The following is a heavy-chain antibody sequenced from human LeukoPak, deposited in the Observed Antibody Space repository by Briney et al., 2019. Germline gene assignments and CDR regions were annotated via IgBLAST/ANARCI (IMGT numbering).Heavy chain of an antibody. J-gene: IGHJ4*02. D-gene: IGHD1-1*01. CDR2: IYPGASDT. V-gene: IGHV5-51*01. CDR1: GYSFTSYW. Sequence: PGESLKISCQGSGYSFTSYWIGWVRQMPGKGLEWMGIIYPGASDTKYSPSFQGQVTISADMSIRTAYLQWSSLKASDTAMYYCARHSNTNEIDYWGQGTLVTVSS. CDR3: ARHSNTNEIDY.